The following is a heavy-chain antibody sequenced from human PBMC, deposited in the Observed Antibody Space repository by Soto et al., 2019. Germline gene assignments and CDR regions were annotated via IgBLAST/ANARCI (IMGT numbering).Heavy chain of an antibody. CDR2: ISYDGSNK. CDR1: GFTFSSYG. CDR3: AKQYCSSTSCYYGIDV. Sequence: GGSLRLSCAASGFTFSSYGMHWVRQAPGKGLEWVAVISYDGSNKYYADSVKGRFTISRDNSKNTLYLQMNSLRAEDTAVYYCAKQYCSSTSCYYGIDVWGQGTTVTVSS. D-gene: IGHD2-2*01. J-gene: IGHJ6*02. V-gene: IGHV3-30*18.